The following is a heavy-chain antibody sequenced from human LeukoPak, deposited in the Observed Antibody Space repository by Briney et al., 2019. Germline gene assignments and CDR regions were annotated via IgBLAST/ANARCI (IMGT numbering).Heavy chain of an antibody. V-gene: IGHV3-7*01. D-gene: IGHD4-11*01. CDR2: IKQGGSEI. Sequence: GGSLRLSCSASGFTFSRFWMSWVRQAPGKGLEYVALIKQGGSEIYHMDSVKGRFTISKDDATNSLYLQMNSLRVEDTALYYCARDRESESDSEGDYWGQGTLVTVSS. J-gene: IGHJ4*02. CDR3: ARDRESESDSEGDY. CDR1: GFTFSRFW.